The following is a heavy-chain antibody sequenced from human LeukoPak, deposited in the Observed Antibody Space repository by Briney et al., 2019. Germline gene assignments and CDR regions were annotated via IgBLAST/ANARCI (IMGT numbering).Heavy chain of an antibody. V-gene: IGHV1-18*01. CDR1: GYTFTSYG. CDR2: ISAYNGNT. Sequence: ASVKVSCKASGYTFTSYGISWVRQAPGQGLEWMGWISAYNGNTNYAQKLQGRVTMTTDTSTSTAYMELRSLRSDDTAVYYCARDRGTPTPSHYYYYYYMDVWGKGTTVTVPS. CDR3: ARDRGTPTPSHYYYYYYMDV. J-gene: IGHJ6*03. D-gene: IGHD3-10*01.